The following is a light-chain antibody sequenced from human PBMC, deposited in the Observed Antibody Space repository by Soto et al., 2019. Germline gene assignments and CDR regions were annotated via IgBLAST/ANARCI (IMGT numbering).Light chain of an antibody. J-gene: IGLJ1*01. V-gene: IGLV2-14*01. CDR3: SSYTSTTTLEV. CDR2: DVT. CDR1: SSDFGGYNS. Sequence: QSVLTQPASVSGSPGQSITISCTGTSSDFGGYNSVSWYQQHPGKAPKLMIYDVTNRPSGVSNRFSGSKSGNTASLTISGLQAEDEADYYCSSYTSTTTLEVFGTGTKVTVL.